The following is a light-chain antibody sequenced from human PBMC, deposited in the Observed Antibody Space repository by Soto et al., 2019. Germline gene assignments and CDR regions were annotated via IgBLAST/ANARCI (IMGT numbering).Light chain of an antibody. CDR3: AAWDDSLSSWV. J-gene: IGLJ3*02. Sequence: QSVLTQPPSVSGAPGQRVTISCTGSSSNIGAGYDVHWYQQLPGTAPKLLILRNNQRPSGVPDRFSASKSDTSASLAISGLRSEDEADYYCAAWDDSLSSWVFGGGTKLTVL. CDR2: RNN. CDR1: SSNIGAGYD. V-gene: IGLV1-47*01.